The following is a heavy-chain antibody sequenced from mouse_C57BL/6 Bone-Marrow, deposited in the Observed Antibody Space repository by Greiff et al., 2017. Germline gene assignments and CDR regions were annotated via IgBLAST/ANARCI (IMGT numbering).Heavy chain of an antibody. J-gene: IGHJ3*01. D-gene: IGHD2-5*01. CDR2: ISSDGGST. CDR1: EYEFPSHD. Sequence: EVKLVESGGGLVQPGESLKLSCASYEYEFPSHDMSWVRQTPEKRLELVASISSDGGSTYYPDTMEGRFIISRDNTKKTLFLQMSSLRSEDTALFYCARAYYSNYPLDYWGQGTLVTVSA. CDR3: ARAYYSNYPLDY. V-gene: IGHV5-2*01.